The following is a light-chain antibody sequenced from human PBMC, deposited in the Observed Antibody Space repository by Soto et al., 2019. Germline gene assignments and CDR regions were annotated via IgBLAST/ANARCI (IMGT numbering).Light chain of an antibody. V-gene: IGKV3-20*01. CDR2: GAS. CDR3: QQYGSSPPRT. Sequence: EIVLTQSPGTLSLSPRERATLSCRASQSVSSSYLAWYQQKPGQAPRLLIYGASSRATGIPDRFSGSGSGTDFTLTISRLEPEDFAVYYCQQYGSSPPRTFGQGTKLEIK. J-gene: IGKJ2*01. CDR1: QSVSSSY.